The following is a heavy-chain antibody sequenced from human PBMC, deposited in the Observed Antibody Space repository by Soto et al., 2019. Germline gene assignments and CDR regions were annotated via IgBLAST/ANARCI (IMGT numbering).Heavy chain of an antibody. J-gene: IGHJ5*02. CDR2: VIHSGTT. Sequence: QVQLQQWGAGLLKPSETLSLTCAVFGGSFSGSFSGYYWTWIRQPPGKGLEWIGEVIHSGTTNYKSSLTSRVTISVDTSKNQFSLKLRSVTAADTAVYYCARGSTHDGYFGRWFDPWGQGTLVTVSS. CDR3: ARGSTHDGYFGRWFDP. CDR1: GGSFSGSFSGYY. D-gene: IGHD5-18*01. V-gene: IGHV4-34*01.